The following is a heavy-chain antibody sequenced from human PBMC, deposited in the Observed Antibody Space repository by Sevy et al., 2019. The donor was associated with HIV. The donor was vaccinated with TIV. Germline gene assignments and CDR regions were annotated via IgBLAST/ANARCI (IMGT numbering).Heavy chain of an antibody. J-gene: IGHJ6*02. CDR3: ARGKTAAAAAYYYYGMDV. D-gene: IGHD6-13*01. Sequence: GGSLRLSCAASGFTFSSYAMHWVRQAPGKGLEWVAVISYDGSNKYYADSVKGRFTISRDKSKNTLYLQMNSLRAEDTAVYYCARGKTAAAAAYYYYGMDVWGQGTTVTVSS. CDR1: GFTFSSYA. CDR2: ISYDGSNK. V-gene: IGHV3-30-3*01.